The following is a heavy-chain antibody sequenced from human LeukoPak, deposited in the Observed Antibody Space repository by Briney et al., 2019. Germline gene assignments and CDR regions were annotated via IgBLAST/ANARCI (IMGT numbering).Heavy chain of an antibody. CDR3: ARDDIVVVPAAISLDY. Sequence: ASVKVSCKASGYTFTSYGISWVRQAPGQGLEWMGWISAYNGNTNYAQKLQGRVTMTTDTSTSTAYMELRSLRSDDTAVYYCARDDIVVVPAAISLDYWGQGTWSPSPQ. D-gene: IGHD2-2*02. CDR1: GYTFTSYG. CDR2: ISAYNGNT. V-gene: IGHV1-18*01. J-gene: IGHJ4*02.